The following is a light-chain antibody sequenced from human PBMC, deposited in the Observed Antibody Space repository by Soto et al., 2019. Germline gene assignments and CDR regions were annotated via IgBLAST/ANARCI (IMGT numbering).Light chain of an antibody. Sequence: QSVLTQPRSVSGSPGQSVTISCTGASSDVGAYDYVSWYQHHPGKAPKVTIYDVSKRPSGVPDRFSGSKSGNTASLTISGLQADDEADYYCSSFVGPYTYVFRTGTKLTVL. CDR1: SSDVGAYDY. CDR3: SSFVGPYTYV. J-gene: IGLJ1*01. CDR2: DVS. V-gene: IGLV2-11*01.